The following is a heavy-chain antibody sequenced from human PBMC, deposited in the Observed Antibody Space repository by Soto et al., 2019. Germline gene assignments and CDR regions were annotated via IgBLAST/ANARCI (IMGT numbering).Heavy chain of an antibody. CDR2: ISSATNYI. CDR1: GFTFTRYS. Sequence: GGSLRLSCAASGFTFTRYSMNWVRQAPGKGLEWVSSISSATNYIYYADSMKGRFTVSRDNAKNSVYLEMNSLSAEDTALYYCARESEDLTSNFDYWGQGTLVTVSS. V-gene: IGHV3-21*01. CDR3: ARESEDLTSNFDY. J-gene: IGHJ4*02.